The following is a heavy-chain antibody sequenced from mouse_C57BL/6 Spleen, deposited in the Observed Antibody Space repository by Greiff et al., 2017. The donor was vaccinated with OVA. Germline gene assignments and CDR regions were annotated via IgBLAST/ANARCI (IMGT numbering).Heavy chain of an antibody. CDR3: ARTILTMGAMDY. CDR1: GYTFTSYW. CDR2: IYPGSGST. Sequence: QVQLKQPGAELVKPGASVKMSCKASGYTFTSYWITWVKQRPGQGLEWIGDIYPGSGSTNYNEKFKSKATLTVDTSSSTAYMQLSSLTSEDSAVYDCARTILTMGAMDYWGQGTSVTVSS. D-gene: IGHD1-1*01. V-gene: IGHV1-55*01. J-gene: IGHJ4*01.